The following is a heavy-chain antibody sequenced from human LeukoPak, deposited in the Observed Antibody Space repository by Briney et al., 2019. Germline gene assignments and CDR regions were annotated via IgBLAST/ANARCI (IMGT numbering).Heavy chain of an antibody. J-gene: IGHJ6*04. V-gene: IGHV1-69*06. CDR2: IIPIFGTA. CDR3: ASYGSGDTPYYYYGMDV. D-gene: IGHD3-10*01. CDR1: GGTFSSYA. Sequence: GASVMVSCKASGGTFSSYAISWVRQAPGQGLEWMGGIIPIFGTANYAQKFQSRVTITADKSTSTAYMELSSLRSEDTAVYYCASYGSGDTPYYYYGMDVWGKGTTVTVSS.